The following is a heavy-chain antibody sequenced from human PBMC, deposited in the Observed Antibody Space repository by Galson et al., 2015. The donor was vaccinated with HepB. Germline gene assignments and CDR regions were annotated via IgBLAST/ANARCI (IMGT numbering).Heavy chain of an antibody. Sequence: SVKVSCKASGYTFTSYYMHWVRQAPGQGLEWMGIINPSGGSTSYAQKFQGRVTMTRDTSTSTVYMELSSLRSEDTVVYYCARERNYGDYDQIGHYYYGMDVWGQGTTVTVSS. CDR3: ARERNYGDYDQIGHYYYGMDV. CDR1: GYTFTSYY. CDR2: INPSGGST. D-gene: IGHD4-17*01. V-gene: IGHV1-46*03. J-gene: IGHJ6*02.